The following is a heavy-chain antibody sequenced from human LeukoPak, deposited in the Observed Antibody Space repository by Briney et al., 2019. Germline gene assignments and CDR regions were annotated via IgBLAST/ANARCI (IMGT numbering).Heavy chain of an antibody. CDR2: ISSSSSYI. CDR3: ARARPETRDGYHY. Sequence: GGSLRLSCAASGFTFSSYSMNWVRQAPGKGLEWVSSISSSSSYIYYADSVKGRFAISRDNAKNSLYLQMNSLRDEDTAVYYCARARPETRDGYHYWGQGTLVTVSS. D-gene: IGHD5-24*01. V-gene: IGHV3-21*01. CDR1: GFTFSSYS. J-gene: IGHJ4*02.